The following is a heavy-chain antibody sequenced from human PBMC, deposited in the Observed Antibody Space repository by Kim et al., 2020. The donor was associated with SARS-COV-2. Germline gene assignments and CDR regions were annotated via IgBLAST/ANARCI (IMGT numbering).Heavy chain of an antibody. CDR2: INPSGGST. Sequence: ASVKVSCKASGYTFTSYYMHWVRQAPGQGLEWMGIINPSGGSTSYAQKFQGRVTMTRDTSTSTVYMELSSLRSEDTAVYYCARDRKEYSSSWYGVPYYYYYGMDVWGQGTTVTVSS. CDR3: ARDRKEYSSSWYGVPYYYYYGMDV. CDR1: GYTFTSYY. D-gene: IGHD6-13*01. V-gene: IGHV1-46*01. J-gene: IGHJ6*02.